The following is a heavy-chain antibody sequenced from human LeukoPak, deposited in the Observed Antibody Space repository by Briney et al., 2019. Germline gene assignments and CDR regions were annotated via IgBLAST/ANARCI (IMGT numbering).Heavy chain of an antibody. V-gene: IGHV4-38-2*01. Sequence: SETLSLTCAVSGYSISSGYYWGWIRQPPGKGLEWIGSIYHSGSTYYNPSLKSRVTISVDTSKNQFSLKLSSVTAADTAVYYCATPSDFWSAYDFDIWGQGTMVTVSS. D-gene: IGHD3-3*01. J-gene: IGHJ3*02. CDR1: GYSISSGYY. CDR2: IYHSGST. CDR3: ATPSDFWSAYDFDI.